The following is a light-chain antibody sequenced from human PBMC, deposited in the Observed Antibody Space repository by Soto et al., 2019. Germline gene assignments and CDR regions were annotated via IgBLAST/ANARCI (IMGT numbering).Light chain of an antibody. CDR3: SSYPSSNTYV. J-gene: IGLJ1*01. V-gene: IGLV2-14*03. Sequence: QSALTQPASVSGSPGQSITISCTGTSSDVGAYNYVSWYQQHPGKAPKLMIYDVSNRPSGVSNRFSGSKSGNTASLTISGLQAEDEADYYCSSYPSSNTYVFGTGTKDTVL. CDR1: SSDVGAYNY. CDR2: DVS.